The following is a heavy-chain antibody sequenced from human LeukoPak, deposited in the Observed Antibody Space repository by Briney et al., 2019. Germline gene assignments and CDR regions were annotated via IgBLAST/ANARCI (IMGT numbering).Heavy chain of an antibody. J-gene: IGHJ4*02. D-gene: IGHD6-13*01. CDR1: GYTFTSYG. CDR3: ARELYSSSWDL. Sequence: ASVKVSCKASGYTFTSYGISWVRQAPGQGLEWMGWISAYNGNTNYAQKLQGRVTMTRDTSISTAYMELSRLRSDDTAVYYCARELYSSSWDLWGQGTLVTVSS. CDR2: ISAYNGNT. V-gene: IGHV1-18*01.